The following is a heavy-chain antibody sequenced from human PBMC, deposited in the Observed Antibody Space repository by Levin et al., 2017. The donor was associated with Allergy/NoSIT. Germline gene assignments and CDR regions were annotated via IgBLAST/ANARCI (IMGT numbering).Heavy chain of an antibody. J-gene: IGHJ6*02. CDR1: GDSFSRYH. D-gene: IGHD3-22*01. CDR2: IYIGGTT. CDR3: ARGGYESRGYYYYYYGMDV. Sequence: SSETLSLTCTVSGDSFSRYHWNWIRQPAGKGLEWIGRIYIGGTTSYNPSLKSRVTLSIDTSEKQFSLNLMSVTAADTAVYYCARGGYESRGYYYYYYGMDVWGQGTTVTVSS. V-gene: IGHV4-4*07.